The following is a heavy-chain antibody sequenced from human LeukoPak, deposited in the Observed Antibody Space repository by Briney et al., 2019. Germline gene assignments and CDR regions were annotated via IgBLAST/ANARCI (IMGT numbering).Heavy chain of an antibody. Sequence: ASVKVSCKASGYTFTDYDINWVRQATGQGLEWMGWMIPNSGNPAYAQKFQGRVTITRNTSISTAYMELSSLRSEDTAVYYCARARCSSTSCYRNNWFDPWGQGTLVTVSS. V-gene: IGHV1-8*03. CDR2: MIPNSGNP. CDR1: GYTFTDYD. J-gene: IGHJ5*02. CDR3: ARARCSSTSCYRNNWFDP. D-gene: IGHD2-2*01.